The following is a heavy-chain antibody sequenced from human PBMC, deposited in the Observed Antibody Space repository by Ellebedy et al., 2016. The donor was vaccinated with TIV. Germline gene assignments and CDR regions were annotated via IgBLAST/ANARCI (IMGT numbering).Heavy chain of an antibody. CDR2: ISWNSGYI. Sequence: SLKISXVASGFTFDDFAMHWVRQSPGKGLEWVSSISWNSGYIAYGDSVKGRFTISRDNAKNSLYLQMSSLRPEDTALYYCANDGFSASWYEGYFQHWGRGAVVTVSS. V-gene: IGHV3-9*01. CDR3: ANDGFSASWYEGYFQH. J-gene: IGHJ1*01. D-gene: IGHD6-13*01. CDR1: GFTFDDFA.